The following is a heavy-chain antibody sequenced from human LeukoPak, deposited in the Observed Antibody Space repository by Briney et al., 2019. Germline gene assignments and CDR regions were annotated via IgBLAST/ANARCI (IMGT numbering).Heavy chain of an antibody. CDR3: ARVNPQRPDCSSTSCFVDAFDI. J-gene: IGHJ3*02. Sequence: PGGSLGLSCAASGFSFSSYWMSWVRQAPGKGLEWVAVISYDGSNKYYADSVKGRFTISRDNSKNTLYLQMNSLRAEDTAVYYCARVNPQRPDCSSTSCFVDAFDIWGQGTMVTVSS. CDR2: ISYDGSNK. D-gene: IGHD2-2*01. CDR1: GFSFSSYW. V-gene: IGHV3-30*03.